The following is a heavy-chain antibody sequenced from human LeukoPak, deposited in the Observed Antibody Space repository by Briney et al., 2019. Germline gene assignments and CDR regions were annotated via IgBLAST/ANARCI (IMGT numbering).Heavy chain of an antibody. CDR3: ASSHPGYGSGSYPNYGMDV. CDR2: INHSGST. D-gene: IGHD3-10*01. J-gene: IGHJ6*02. Sequence: SETLSLTCAVYGGSFSGYYWSWIRQPPGKGLEWIGEINHSGSTNYNPSPNRRRTISVDTSKNQFSLKLSSVTAADTAVYYCASSHPGYGSGSYPNYGMDVWGQGTTVTVSS. CDR1: GGSFSGYY. V-gene: IGHV4-34*01.